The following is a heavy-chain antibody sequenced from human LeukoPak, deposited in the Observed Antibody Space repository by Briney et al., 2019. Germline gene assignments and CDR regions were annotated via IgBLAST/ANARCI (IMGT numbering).Heavy chain of an antibody. CDR3: ARDNDVWSLDF. V-gene: IGHV3-74*01. Sequence: GGSLRLSCVAYGFTFNKYWMHWVRQAPGEGLVWVARIKGDTSYANYADSVKGRFTISRDNAKDTLYLQMNSLRVEDTAVYYCARDNDVWSLDFWGPGSLVTVSS. CDR2: IKGDTSYA. CDR1: GFTFNKYW. D-gene: IGHD3-3*01. J-gene: IGHJ4*02.